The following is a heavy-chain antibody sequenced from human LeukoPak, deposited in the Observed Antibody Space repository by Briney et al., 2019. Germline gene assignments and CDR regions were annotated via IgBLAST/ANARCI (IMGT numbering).Heavy chain of an antibody. CDR2: ISLRGLT. CDR3: SRESGPFSPFGF. D-gene: IGHD1-26*01. J-gene: IGHJ4*02. V-gene: IGHV4-4*02. CDR1: GGSISGTNW. Sequence: SGTLSLTCGVSGGSISGTNWWSWVRQPPGQGLEWIGEISLRGLTNYNPSLRSRLTMSLDESKKQVSLNLTSVTAADTAVYYCSRESGPFSPFGFWGQGTLVTVSS.